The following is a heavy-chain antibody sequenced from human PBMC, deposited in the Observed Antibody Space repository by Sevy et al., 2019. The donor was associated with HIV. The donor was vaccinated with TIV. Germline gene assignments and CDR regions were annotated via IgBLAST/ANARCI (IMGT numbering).Heavy chain of an antibody. CDR3: ATHALSITIFGVVTRNWFDP. Sequence: SETLSLTCTVSGGSISRNSHYWGWIRQPPGKGLEWIGSIYYSGSTYYNPSLKSRVTISGGTSKNQFSLKLSSVTAADTAVYYCATHALSITIFGVVTRNWFDPWGQGTLVTVSS. V-gene: IGHV4-39*01. D-gene: IGHD3-3*01. CDR1: GGSISRNSHY. CDR2: IYYSGST. J-gene: IGHJ5*02.